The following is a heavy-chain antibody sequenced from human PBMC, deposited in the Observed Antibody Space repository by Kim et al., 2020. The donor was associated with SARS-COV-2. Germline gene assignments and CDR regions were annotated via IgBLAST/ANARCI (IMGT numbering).Heavy chain of an antibody. V-gene: IGHV1-69*01. J-gene: IGHJ4*02. CDR3: ASPYDYVWGSYRR. D-gene: IGHD3-16*02. Sequence: YAQKFQGRVTITADESTSTAYMELSSLRSEDTAVYYCASPYDYVWGSYRRWGQGTLVTVSS.